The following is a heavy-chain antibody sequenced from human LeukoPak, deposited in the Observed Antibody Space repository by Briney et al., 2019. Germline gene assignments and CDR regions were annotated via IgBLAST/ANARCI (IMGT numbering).Heavy chain of an antibody. CDR1: GFTFSDYY. CDR2: ISSSSSTI. D-gene: IGHD6-19*01. J-gene: IGHJ6*02. CDR3: ARDRQISSGWYRYYYYYYGMDV. V-gene: IGHV3-11*01. Sequence: GGSLRLSCAASGFTFSDYYMSWIRQAPGKGLEWVSYISSSSSTIYYADPVKGRFTISRDNAKNSLYLQMNSLRAEDTAVYYCARDRQISSGWYRYYYYYYGMDVWAQGTTVTVSS.